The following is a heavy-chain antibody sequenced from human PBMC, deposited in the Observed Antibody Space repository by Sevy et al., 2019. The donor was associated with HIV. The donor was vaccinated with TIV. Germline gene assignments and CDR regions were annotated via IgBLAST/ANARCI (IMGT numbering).Heavy chain of an antibody. CDR2: ISSSSNYI. D-gene: IGHD2-15*01. V-gene: IGHV3-21*01. Sequence: GGSLRLSCAVSGFTFSSYSMNWVRQAPGKGLEWVSSISSSSNYIYYADSVKGRFTISRENAKVSLFLQMNRLRAEDTAIYYWARGYCSGTSCSSGRAWVAFDIWGQGTMVTVSS. CDR3: ARGYCSGTSCSSGRAWVAFDI. CDR1: GFTFSSYS. J-gene: IGHJ3*02.